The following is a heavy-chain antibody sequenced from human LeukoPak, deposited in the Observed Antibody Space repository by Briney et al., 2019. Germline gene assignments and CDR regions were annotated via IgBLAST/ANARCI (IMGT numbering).Heavy chain of an antibody. CDR3: ARDDDYYWYFDL. J-gene: IGHJ2*01. V-gene: IGHV4-34*01. Sequence: TSETLSLTCAVYGGCFSGYYWSWIRQPPGKGLEWIGEINHSGSTNYNPSLKSRVTISVDTSKNQFSLKLSSVTAADTAVYYCARDDDYYWYFDLWGRGTLVTVSS. CDR1: GGCFSGYY. D-gene: IGHD1-1*01. CDR2: INHSGST.